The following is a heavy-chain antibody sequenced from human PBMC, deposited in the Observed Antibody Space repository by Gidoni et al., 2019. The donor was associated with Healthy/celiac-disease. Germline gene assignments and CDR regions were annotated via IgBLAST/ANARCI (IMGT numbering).Heavy chain of an antibody. CDR1: GVTFSSSS. D-gene: IGHD3-3*01. CDR2: MSGSGGST. J-gene: IGHJ4*02. V-gene: IGHV3-23*01. CDR3: ATRNYDFWSGYQRTLEY. Sequence: EVQLLESGGGLVQPGGSLRLSCAASGVTFSSSSMSWVRQATGKGLEWVSAMSGSGGSTYYAESVKGRFTISRDNSKNTLYLQMNSLRAEDTAVYYCATRNYDFWSGYQRTLEYWGQGTLVTVSS.